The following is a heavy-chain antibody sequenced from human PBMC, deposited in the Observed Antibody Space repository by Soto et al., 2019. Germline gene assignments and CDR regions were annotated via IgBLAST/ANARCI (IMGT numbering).Heavy chain of an antibody. V-gene: IGHV3-30*01. J-gene: IGHJ5*02. CDR2: ISYDGSDK. CDR3: GKFSDIEVPGMGDWFDP. Sequence: QVQLGESGGGVVQAGTSLRVSCEASGFTFRTYAMDWVRQSPGKGLEWVGVISYDGSDKLYADSVEGRFTISRDNSKNTVYLQMNSLRIEDTAMYHCGKFSDIEVPGMGDWFDPWGQGTLVTVTS. D-gene: IGHD6-19*01. CDR1: GFTFRTYA.